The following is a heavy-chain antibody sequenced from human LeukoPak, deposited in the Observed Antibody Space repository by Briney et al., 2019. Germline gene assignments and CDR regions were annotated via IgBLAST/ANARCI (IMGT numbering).Heavy chain of an antibody. CDR2: INHSGST. D-gene: IGHD5-12*01. J-gene: IGHJ4*02. Sequence: SETLSLTCAVYGGSFSGYYWSWIRQPPGKGLEWIGEINHSGSTNYNPSLKSRVTISVDTSKNQFSLKLSSVTAADTAVHYCARGVGGWLRFFDYWGQGTLVTVSS. CDR1: GGSFSGYY. CDR3: ARGVGGWLRFFDY. V-gene: IGHV4-34*01.